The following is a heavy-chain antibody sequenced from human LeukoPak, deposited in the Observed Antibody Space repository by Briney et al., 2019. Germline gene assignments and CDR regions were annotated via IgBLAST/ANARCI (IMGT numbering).Heavy chain of an antibody. V-gene: IGHV3-48*03. CDR2: ISSSGSTI. CDR1: GFTFSNFE. CDR3: VLEGRD. Sequence: GGSLRLSCAVSGFTFSNFEMNWVRQAPGKGLEWVSYISSSGSTIYYADSVKGRFSVPRDNAKNLMYLQMNSPRAEDTAIYYCVLEGRDWGQGTLVTVSS. J-gene: IGHJ4*02.